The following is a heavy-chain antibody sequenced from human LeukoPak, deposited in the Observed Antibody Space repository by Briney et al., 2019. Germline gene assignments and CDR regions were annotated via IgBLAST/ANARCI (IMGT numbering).Heavy chain of an antibody. D-gene: IGHD4-17*01. J-gene: IGHJ4*02. CDR2: ISYDGSNK. V-gene: IGHV3-30*04. CDR1: GFTFSTYA. CDR3: ARDRGDYGDYPDY. Sequence: PGGSLRLSCAASGFTFSTYAMSWVRQAPGKGLEWVAVISYDGSNKYYADSVKGRFTISRDNSKNTLYLQMNSLRAEDTAVYYCARDRGDYGDYPDYWGQGTLVTVSS.